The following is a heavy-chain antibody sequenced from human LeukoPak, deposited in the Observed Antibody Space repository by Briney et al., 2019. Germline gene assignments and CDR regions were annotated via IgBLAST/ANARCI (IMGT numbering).Heavy chain of an antibody. D-gene: IGHD6-6*01. CDR2: SHCSGDT. CDR1: GVSIYSHD. CDR3: AKGEYSRTSYYHYYMDV. V-gene: IGHV4-59*11. Sequence: SETLSLTCTVSGVSIYSHDWSWIRQSPGKGLEWLGYSHCSGDTRYNPSLKNRVTISLDTSKNQFSLRLSSVTAADTAVYFCAKGEYSRTSYYHYYMDVWGKGTTVTVSS. J-gene: IGHJ6*03.